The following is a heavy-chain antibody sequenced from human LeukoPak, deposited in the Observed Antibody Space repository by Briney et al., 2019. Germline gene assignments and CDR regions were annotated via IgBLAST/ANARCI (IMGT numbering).Heavy chain of an antibody. V-gene: IGHV3-53*01. CDR2: IYSGVST. CDR1: GFTVSSNY. Sequence: GGSLRLSCAASGFTVSSNYMSWVRQAPGKGLEWVSVIYSGVSTYYADSVKGRFTISRDNSKNTLYLQMNSLRAEDTAVYYCARTVGYGDYHWFDPWGQGTLVTVSS. J-gene: IGHJ5*02. CDR3: ARTVGYGDYHWFDP. D-gene: IGHD4-17*01.